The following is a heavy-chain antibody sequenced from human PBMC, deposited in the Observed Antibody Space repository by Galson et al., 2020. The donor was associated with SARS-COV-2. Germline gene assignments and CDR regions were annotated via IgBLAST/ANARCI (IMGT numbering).Heavy chain of an antibody. Sequence: SVKVSRKASGGTFSRYAISWVRQAPGQGLEWMGGIIPIFGTANYAQKFQGRVTITADESTSTAYMELSSLRSEDTAVYYGARDYDILTGYYENPTYYYYYGMDVWGQGTTVTVSS. CDR2: IIPIFGTA. V-gene: IGHV1-69*13. CDR3: ARDYDILTGYYENPTYYYYYGMDV. J-gene: IGHJ6*02. CDR1: GGTFSRYA. D-gene: IGHD3-9*01.